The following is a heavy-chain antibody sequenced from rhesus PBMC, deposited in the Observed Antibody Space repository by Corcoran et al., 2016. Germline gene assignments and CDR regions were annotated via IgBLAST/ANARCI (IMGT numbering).Heavy chain of an antibody. D-gene: IGHD6-37*01. CDR3: ARWHFRGGSFGLDS. Sequence: QVQLQESGPGLVEPSETLSLTCSVSGGSMRSNWWSWTRQLPGRGLEGIGDIHGKTGEAKDRPTRKSGVTLTRDAAKRQHYLRLTSLTAADTAVYYCARWHFRGGSFGLDSWGQGVVVTVSS. CDR2: IHGKTGEA. CDR1: GGSMRSNW. J-gene: IGHJ6*01. V-gene: IGHV4-80*01.